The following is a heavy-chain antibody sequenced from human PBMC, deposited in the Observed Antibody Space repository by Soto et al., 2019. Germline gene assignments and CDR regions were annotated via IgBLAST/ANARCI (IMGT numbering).Heavy chain of an antibody. V-gene: IGHV3-53*01. Sequence: VQLVESGGGLIQPGGSLRLSCAASGFTVSNNHMTWVLQAAGKGLELVSFVHGGGSTSYADSVKGRFTISIDNSKNTLYLQMDSLRAEDTAIYYCAGRLTTAASLDYWGRGTLVTVSS. D-gene: IGHD3-16*01. CDR2: VHGGGST. J-gene: IGHJ4*02. CDR1: GFTVSNNH. CDR3: AGRLTTAASLDY.